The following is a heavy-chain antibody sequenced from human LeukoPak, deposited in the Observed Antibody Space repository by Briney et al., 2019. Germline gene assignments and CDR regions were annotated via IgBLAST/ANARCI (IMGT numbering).Heavy chain of an antibody. D-gene: IGHD3-22*01. Sequence: ASVKVSCKASGYTFTSYGISWVRQAPGQGLEWMGWISAYNGDTNYAQKLQGRVTMTADTSTSTAYMELRSLRSDDTAVYYCASLKNYYDSSGNLVTDAFDIWGQGTMVTVSS. CDR1: GYTFTSYG. J-gene: IGHJ3*02. V-gene: IGHV1-18*01. CDR3: ASLKNYYDSSGNLVTDAFDI. CDR2: ISAYNGDT.